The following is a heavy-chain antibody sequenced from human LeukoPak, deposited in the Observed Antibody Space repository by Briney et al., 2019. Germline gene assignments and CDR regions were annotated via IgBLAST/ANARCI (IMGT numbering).Heavy chain of an antibody. J-gene: IGHJ4*02. CDR1: GFTFGKYW. D-gene: IGHD3-3*01. Sequence: QTGGSLRLSCVASGFTFGKYWMSWVRQAPGKGLEWVANMKLDGSEKNYMDSVKGRFTISRDNTKNSLYLQMNSLRAEDTAVFYCARDQYDTWSRRGNFDSWGQGTLVIVSS. CDR3: ARDQYDTWSRRGNFDS. CDR2: MKLDGSEK. V-gene: IGHV3-7*03.